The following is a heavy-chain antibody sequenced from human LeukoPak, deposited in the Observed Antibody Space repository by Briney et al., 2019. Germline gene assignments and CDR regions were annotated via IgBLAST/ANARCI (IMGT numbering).Heavy chain of an antibody. CDR2: IIPIFGTA. CDR3: ARDSGEQWLPESFDY. Sequence: SVKVSCKASGGTFSSYAISWVRQAPGQGLEWMGRIIPIFGTANYAQKFQGRVTITTDESTSTAYMELSSLRSEDTAVHYCARDSGEQWLPESFDYWGQGTLVTVSS. D-gene: IGHD6-19*01. V-gene: IGHV1-69*05. J-gene: IGHJ4*02. CDR1: GGTFSSYA.